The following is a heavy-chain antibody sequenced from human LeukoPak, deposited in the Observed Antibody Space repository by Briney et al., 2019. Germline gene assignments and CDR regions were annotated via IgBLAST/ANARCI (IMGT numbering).Heavy chain of an antibody. CDR2: IRYDGNNR. CDR1: GFTFSNSD. CDR3: AKSSGITNFLAFQH. D-gene: IGHD1-14*01. J-gene: IGHJ1*01. V-gene: IGHV3-30*02. Sequence: GGSLRLSCAASGFTFSNSDMHWVRQAPGKGLEWVAFIRYDGNNRHYADSVKGRFTISRDTSKTTLYLQMSSLRSEDTGVYYCAKSSGITNFLAFQHWGQRTLVTVSS.